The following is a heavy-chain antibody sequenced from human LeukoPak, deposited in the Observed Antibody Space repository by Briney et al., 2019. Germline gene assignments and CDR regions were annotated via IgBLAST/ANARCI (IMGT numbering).Heavy chain of an antibody. D-gene: IGHD6-13*01. Sequence: ASVKVSCKASGYTFTSYGISWVRQAPGQGLEWMGVINPSGGTSSYAQKFQGRVTMTRDTSTSTVYMELSSLRSEDTAVHYCARGTGIAAAVTSLFQYWGQGTLVTVSS. CDR2: INPSGGTS. V-gene: IGHV1-46*01. CDR1: GYTFTSYG. J-gene: IGHJ1*01. CDR3: ARGTGIAAAVTSLFQY.